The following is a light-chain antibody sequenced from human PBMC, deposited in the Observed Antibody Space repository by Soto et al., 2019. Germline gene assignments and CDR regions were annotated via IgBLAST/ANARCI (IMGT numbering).Light chain of an antibody. CDR3: QQYNNWPTA. J-gene: IGKJ1*01. CDR2: GAS. CDR1: QSVSSN. Sequence: EIVMTQFPATLSVSPGERATLSCRASQSVSSNLAWYQQKPGQAPRLLIYGASTRATGVPARFSGSGSGTGFTLTISSLQSEDFAVYYCQQYNNWPTAFGQGTKVEIK. V-gene: IGKV3-15*01.